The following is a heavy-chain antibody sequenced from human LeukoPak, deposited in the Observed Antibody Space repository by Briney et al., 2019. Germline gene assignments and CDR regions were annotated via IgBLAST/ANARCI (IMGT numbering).Heavy chain of an antibody. D-gene: IGHD2-2*01. V-gene: IGHV4-30-2*01. CDR2: IYHSGST. CDR3: ARASAGDCSSTSCYVFDY. J-gene: IGHJ4*02. Sequence: SQTLSLTCAVSGGSISSGGYSWSWIRQPPGKGLEWIGYIYHSGSTYYNPSLKSRVTISVDRSKNQFSLKLRSVTAADTAVYYCARASAGDCSSTSCYVFDYWGQGTLVTVSS. CDR1: GGSISSGGYS.